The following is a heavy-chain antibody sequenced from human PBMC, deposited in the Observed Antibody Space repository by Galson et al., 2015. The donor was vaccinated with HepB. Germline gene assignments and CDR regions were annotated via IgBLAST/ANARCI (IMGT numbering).Heavy chain of an antibody. V-gene: IGHV3-23*01. J-gene: IGHJ4*02. Sequence: SLRLSCAAFGVTFSSYTMSWVRQAPGKGLEWVSAISGSAGSTYYAEPVKGRFTISRDNSKNMLYLQMNSLRAEDTAVYYCAKLYSKSNDFDYWGQGTLVTVSS. CDR1: GVTFSSYT. CDR3: AKLYSKSNDFDY. D-gene: IGHD1-26*01. CDR2: ISGSAGST.